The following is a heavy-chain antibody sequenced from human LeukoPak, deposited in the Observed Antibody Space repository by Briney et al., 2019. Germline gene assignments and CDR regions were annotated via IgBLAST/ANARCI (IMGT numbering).Heavy chain of an antibody. V-gene: IGHV1-69*13. CDR2: IIPIFGTA. CDR3: AEDSGYSSGWYYYYGMDV. D-gene: IGHD6-19*01. J-gene: IGHJ6*02. CDR1: GGTFSSYA. Sequence: SVTVSCKASGGTFSSYAISWVRQAPGQGLEWMGGIIPIFGTANYAQKFQGRVTITADESTSTAYMELSSLRSEDMAVYYCAEDSGYSSGWYYYYGMDVWGQGTTVTVSS.